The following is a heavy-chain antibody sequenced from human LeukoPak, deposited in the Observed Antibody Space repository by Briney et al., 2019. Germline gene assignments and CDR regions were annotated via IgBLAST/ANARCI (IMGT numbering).Heavy chain of an antibody. Sequence: KTGGSLRLSCAASGFTFSDYYMSWIRQAPGKGLEWVSYISSSGSTIYYADSVKGRFTISRDNAKNSLYLQMNSLRAEDTALYYCAIDYDFWSGYPRSFDYWGQGTLVTVSS. V-gene: IGHV3-11*01. CDR2: ISSSGSTI. D-gene: IGHD3-3*01. CDR1: GFTFSDYY. CDR3: AIDYDFWSGYPRSFDY. J-gene: IGHJ4*02.